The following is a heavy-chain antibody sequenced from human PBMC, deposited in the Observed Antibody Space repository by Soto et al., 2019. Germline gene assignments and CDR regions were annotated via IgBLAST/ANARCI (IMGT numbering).Heavy chain of an antibody. CDR1: GFTFSNFG. Sequence: QVQLVESGGGVVQPGRYLRRSCAASGFTFSNFGMHWVRQAPGKGLEWVAAILYDGSNTYYADSVKGRFTISRDNSKNTLYLEMNSMRAEDTAVYHCAKSRDGYSFYYFYGMDVWGQGTTVTVSS. V-gene: IGHV3-30*18. D-gene: IGHD4-4*01. CDR2: ILYDGSNT. CDR3: AKSRDGYSFYYFYGMDV. J-gene: IGHJ6*02.